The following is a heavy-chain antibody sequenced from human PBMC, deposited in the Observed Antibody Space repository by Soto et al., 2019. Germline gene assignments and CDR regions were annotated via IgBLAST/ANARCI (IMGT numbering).Heavy chain of an antibody. J-gene: IGHJ6*02. CDR2: MNPNSGNT. Sequence: QVQLVQSGAEVKKPGASVKVSCKASGYTFTSYDINWVRQATGQGLEWMGWMNPNSGNTGYAQKFXGXVXXTRNTPISTAYTELSRLRSEDTPLYYCARWPDGSYCYGMAVWGQGTTVTVSS. CDR3: ARWPDGSYCYGMAV. D-gene: IGHD5-12*01. V-gene: IGHV1-8*01. CDR1: GYTFTSYD.